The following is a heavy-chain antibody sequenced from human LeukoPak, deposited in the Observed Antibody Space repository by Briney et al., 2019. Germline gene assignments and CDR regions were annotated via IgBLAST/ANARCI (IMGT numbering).Heavy chain of an antibody. CDR3: ARGGVTADG. CDR1: GFTFSSYA. D-gene: IGHD4-23*01. Sequence: GGSLRLSCAASGFTFSSYAMHWVRQAPGKGLEWVAVISYDGSNKYYADSVKGRFTISRDNSKDSLYLQMNSLRAEDTAVYYCARGGVTADGWGQGTLVTVSS. J-gene: IGHJ4*02. CDR2: ISYDGSNK. V-gene: IGHV3-30-3*01.